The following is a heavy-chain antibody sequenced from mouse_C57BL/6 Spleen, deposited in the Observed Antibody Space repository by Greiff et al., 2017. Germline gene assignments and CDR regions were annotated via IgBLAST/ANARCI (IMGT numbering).Heavy chain of an antibody. CDR1: GFNIKNTY. Sequence: EVKLQESVAELVRPGASVKLSCTASGFNIKNTYMHWVKQRPEQGLEWIGRIDPANGNTKYAPKFQGKATITADTSSNTAYLQLSSLTSEDTAIYYCARTEGISWDAMDYWGQGTSVTVSS. V-gene: IGHV14-3*01. J-gene: IGHJ4*01. CDR2: IDPANGNT. CDR3: ARTEGISWDAMDY. D-gene: IGHD1-3*01.